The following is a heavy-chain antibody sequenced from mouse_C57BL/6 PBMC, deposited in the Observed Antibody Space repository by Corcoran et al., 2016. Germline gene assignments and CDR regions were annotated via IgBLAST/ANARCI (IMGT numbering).Heavy chain of an antibody. V-gene: IGHV1-26*01. CDR2: INPNNGGT. CDR1: GYTFTDYY. D-gene: IGHD2-5*01. J-gene: IGHJ3*01. Sequence: EVQLQQSGPELVKPGASVKISCKASGYTFTDYYMNWVKQSHGKSLEWIGDINPNNGGTSYNQKFKGKATLTVDKSSSTAYMELRSLTSEDSAVYYCARGAYYSNPPWFAYWGQGTLVTVSA. CDR3: ARGAYYSNPPWFAY.